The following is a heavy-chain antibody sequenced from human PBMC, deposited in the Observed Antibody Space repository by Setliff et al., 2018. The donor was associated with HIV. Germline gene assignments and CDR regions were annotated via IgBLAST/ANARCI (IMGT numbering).Heavy chain of an antibody. V-gene: IGHV1-69*10. CDR2: IVPVLSIT. Sequence: GASVKVSCKASRGSFDTYVISWVRQAPGQGLEWMGGIVPVLSITKYAQKFQGRITIAAVEATSTAYMELSSLTFDDTAVYYCARRGGYGDYPLYFDYWGQGTLVTVSS. D-gene: IGHD4-17*01. CDR1: RGSFDTYV. CDR3: ARRGGYGDYPLYFDY. J-gene: IGHJ4*02.